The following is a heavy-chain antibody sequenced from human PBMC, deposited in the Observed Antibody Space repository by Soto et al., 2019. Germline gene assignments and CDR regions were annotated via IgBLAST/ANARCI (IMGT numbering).Heavy chain of an antibody. D-gene: IGHD4-17*01. J-gene: IGHJ3*02. Sequence: PSETLSLTCTVSGGSISSYYWSWIRQPPGKGLEWIGYIYYSGSTNYNPSLKSRVTISVDTSKNQFSLKLSSVTAADTAVYYCARLVLLVDYPRADDAFDIWGQGTMVTVSS. CDR2: IYYSGST. CDR1: GGSISSYY. CDR3: ARLVLLVDYPRADDAFDI. V-gene: IGHV4-59*08.